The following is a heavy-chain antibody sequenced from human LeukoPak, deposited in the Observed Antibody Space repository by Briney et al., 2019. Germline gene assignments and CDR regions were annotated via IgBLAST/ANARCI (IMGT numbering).Heavy chain of an antibody. J-gene: IGHJ4*02. CDR1: GYTLTELS. CDR3: ATGVVTATLIDY. Sequence: ASVKVSCKVSGYTLTELSMHWVRQAPGKGLEWMGGFDPEDGETIYAQKFQGGVTMTEDTSTDTAYMELSSLRSEDTAVYYCATGVVTATLIDYWGQGTLVTVSS. CDR2: FDPEDGET. V-gene: IGHV1-24*01. D-gene: IGHD2-21*02.